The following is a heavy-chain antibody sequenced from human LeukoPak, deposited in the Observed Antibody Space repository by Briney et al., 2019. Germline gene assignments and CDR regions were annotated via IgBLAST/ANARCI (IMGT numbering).Heavy chain of an antibody. CDR1: GFTFNTYS. V-gene: IGHV3-21*06. CDR2: IDSSGGYM. Sequence: GGSLRLSCEASGFTFNTYSMNWARQAPGKGLEWVSSIDSSGGYMFYADSVKGRFIISRDNAKDSLYLQMNSLRVEDTAVYYCARKGGVTYYFDYWGQGTLVTVSS. D-gene: IGHD3-16*01. CDR3: ARKGGVTYYFDY. J-gene: IGHJ4*02.